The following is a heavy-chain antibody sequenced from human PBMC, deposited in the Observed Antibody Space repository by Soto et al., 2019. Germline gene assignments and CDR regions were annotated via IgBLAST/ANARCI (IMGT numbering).Heavy chain of an antibody. CDR1: GGAFRNYA. D-gene: IGHD1-26*01. J-gene: IGHJ6*02. Sequence: QVQLVQSGAEVKKPGSSVKVSCTASGGAFRNYAVSWVRQAPGQGLEWMGAVMPTFGAGVYAQKFQGRLTIFADESTNTAYLNVSSLTLEDVAIYYCAASRGFSEATDAWGQGTTLTVSS. V-gene: IGHV1-69*01. CDR2: VMPTFGAG. CDR3: AASRGFSEATDA.